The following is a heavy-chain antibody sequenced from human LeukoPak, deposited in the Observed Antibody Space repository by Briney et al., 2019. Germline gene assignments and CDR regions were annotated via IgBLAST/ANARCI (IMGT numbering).Heavy chain of an antibody. D-gene: IGHD3-22*01. Sequence: PGGALRVSCVASGFTFSSYGMSWVRQAPGKGRQWVSLIFGSGSSKYYADSVKGRFTIPRDNARNTLYLQMHSLRAEETAVYYCASWDYYEASGLYYGSFDNWGQGTLVTVSS. V-gene: IGHV3-23*01. CDR1: GFTFSSYG. CDR3: ASWDYYEASGLYYGSFDN. CDR2: IFGSGSSK. J-gene: IGHJ5*02.